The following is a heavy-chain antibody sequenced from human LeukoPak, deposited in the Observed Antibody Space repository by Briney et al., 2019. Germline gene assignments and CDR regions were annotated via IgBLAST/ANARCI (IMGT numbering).Heavy chain of an antibody. Sequence: ASVKVPCKASGYTFTSYGISWVRQAPGQGLEWMGWINPNSGGTNYAQKFQGRVTMTRDTSISTAYMELSRLRSDDTAVYYCAQTFSDYYYYGMDVWGQGTTVTVSS. CDR1: GYTFTSYG. J-gene: IGHJ6*02. V-gene: IGHV1-2*02. CDR2: INPNSGGT. CDR3: AQTFSDYYYYGMDV.